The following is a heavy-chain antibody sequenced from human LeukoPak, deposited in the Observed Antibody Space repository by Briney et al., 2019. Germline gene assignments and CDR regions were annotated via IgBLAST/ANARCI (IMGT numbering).Heavy chain of an antibody. CDR3: ARGGSSIDY. CDR1: GGSMIRTDYY. D-gene: IGHD6-13*01. J-gene: IGHJ4*02. Sequence: SETLSLTCTVSGGSMIRTDYYWGWIRQPPGKGLEWIGSIYHSGSTYYNPSLESRVSVSVDTSKNQFSLKLSSVTAADTAVYYCARGGSSIDYWGQGTLVTVSS. CDR2: IYHSGST. V-gene: IGHV4-39*07.